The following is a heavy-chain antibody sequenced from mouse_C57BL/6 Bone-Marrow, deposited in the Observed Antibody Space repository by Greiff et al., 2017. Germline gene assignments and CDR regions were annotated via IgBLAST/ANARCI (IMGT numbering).Heavy chain of an antibody. D-gene: IGHD2-4*01. CDR2: INPGSGGT. CDR3: AREEGYDYEVYFGY. J-gene: IGHJ2*01. Sequence: LVESGAELVRPGASVKVSCKASGYAFTDYFIEWVKQRPGQGLEWIGVINPGSGGTNYNEKFKGKATVTADNSSSTAYMQLSSLTSEDSAVYSVAREEGYDYEVYFGYWGQGTTLTVSS. CDR1: GYAFTDYF. V-gene: IGHV1-54*01.